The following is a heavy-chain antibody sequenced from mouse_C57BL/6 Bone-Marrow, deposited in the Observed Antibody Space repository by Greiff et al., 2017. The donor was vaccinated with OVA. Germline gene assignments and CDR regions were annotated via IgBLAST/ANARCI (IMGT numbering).Heavy chain of an antibody. CDR1: GFSLTSYA. J-gene: IGHJ3*01. CDR2: IWTGGGT. Sequence: QVQLKESGPGLVAPSQSLYITCTVSGFSLTSYAISWVRQPPGTGLEWLGEIWTGGGTNYNSALQSRLSIRKANPKSHVFFNMNVLQTDDTARYYWASNPCVAYWGQGTLVTVSA. V-gene: IGHV2-9-1*01. CDR3: ASNPCVAY.